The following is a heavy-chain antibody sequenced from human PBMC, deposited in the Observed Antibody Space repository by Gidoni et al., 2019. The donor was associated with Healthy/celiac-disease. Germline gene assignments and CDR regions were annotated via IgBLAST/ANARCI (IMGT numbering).Heavy chain of an antibody. D-gene: IGHD2-21*02. Sequence: EVQLLESGGGLVQPGGSLRLSCAASGFTFRIYAMNWVRQAPGKGLEWVSGISGTGGSTYYAASVRGRFTISRDNSKNTLYLQMNSLRAEDTALYYCVKRATMTATPSYNWFDPWGQGTLVIVSS. CDR2: ISGTGGST. J-gene: IGHJ5*02. CDR1: GFTFRIYA. CDR3: VKRATMTATPSYNWFDP. V-gene: IGHV3-23*01.